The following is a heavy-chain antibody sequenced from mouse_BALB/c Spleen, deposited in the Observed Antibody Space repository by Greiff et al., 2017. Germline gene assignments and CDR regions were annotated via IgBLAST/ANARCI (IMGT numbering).Heavy chain of an antibody. CDR2: ISTYYGDA. CDR1: GYTFTDYA. Sequence: QVQLKQSGAELVRPGVSVKISCKGSGYTFTDYAMHWVKQSHAKSLEWIGVISTYYGDASYNQKFKGKATMTVDKSSSTAYMELARLTSEDSAIYYCARGGQLGLRDAMDYWGQGTSVTVSS. V-gene: IGHV1S137*01. J-gene: IGHJ4*01. D-gene: IGHD3-1*01. CDR3: ARGGQLGLRDAMDY.